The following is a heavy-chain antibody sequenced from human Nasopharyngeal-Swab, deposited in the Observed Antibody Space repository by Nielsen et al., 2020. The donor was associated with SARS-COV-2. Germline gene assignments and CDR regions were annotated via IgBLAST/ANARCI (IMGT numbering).Heavy chain of an antibody. CDR2: MSSSSSYI. D-gene: IGHD3-3*01. J-gene: IGHJ6*02. V-gene: IGHV3-21*01. CDR1: GFTFNNYN. CDR3: ARDGLDYDFWSAYFMDV. Sequence: ESLTISCAASGFTFNNYNFNWVHQPPGQGLELVSSMSSSSSYIYYADSVKGRFTISRDNAKNSLYLQMNSLRAEDTAVYYCARDGLDYDFWSAYFMDVWGQGTTVTVSS.